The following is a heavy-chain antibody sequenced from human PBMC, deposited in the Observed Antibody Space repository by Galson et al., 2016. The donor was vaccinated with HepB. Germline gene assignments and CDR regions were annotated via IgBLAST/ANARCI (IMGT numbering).Heavy chain of an antibody. D-gene: IGHD2-2*01. CDR1: GYTFTTYG. V-gene: IGHV1-18*01. CDR3: ARDPRKIRDQLLEIYYYYYAMDV. CDR2: ISAYNGNT. J-gene: IGHJ6*02. Sequence: SVKVSCKASGYTFTTYGISWERQAPGQGLEWMGWISAYNGNTNYAQTLRGRVTMTRDTSTSTAYMKLRSLRSDDTAVDYCARDPRKIRDQLLEIYYYYYAMDVWGQGTTVTVSS.